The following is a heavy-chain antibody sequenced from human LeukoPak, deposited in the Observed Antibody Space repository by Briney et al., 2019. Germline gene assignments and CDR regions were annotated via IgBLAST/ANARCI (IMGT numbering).Heavy chain of an antibody. J-gene: IGHJ5*02. V-gene: IGHV3-NL1*01. D-gene: IGHD6-19*01. CDR1: GFIFSNYG. CDR3: ARERTSGWDAFDL. Sequence: GGSLRLSCAASGFIFSNYGMHWVRQAPGKGLEWVSIIYSGGGTYYADSVKGRFTISRDISKNTLYLQMNGLRAEDTAVYYCARERTSGWDAFDLWGQGTLVTVSS. CDR2: IYSGGGT.